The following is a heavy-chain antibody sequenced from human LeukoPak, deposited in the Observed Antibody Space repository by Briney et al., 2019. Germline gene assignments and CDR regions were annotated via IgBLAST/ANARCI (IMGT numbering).Heavy chain of an antibody. D-gene: IGHD3-22*01. V-gene: IGHV1-18*01. CDR1: GYTFTTYG. CDR2: IGTYSGST. CDR3: ARERAYNYYDSSGYFDY. J-gene: IGHJ4*02. Sequence: ASVKVSCKASGYTFTTYGISWVRQAPGQGLEWMGWIGTYSGSTNYAQKLQGRVTMTTDTSTSTAYMELRSLRSDDTAVYYCARERAYNYYDSSGYFDYWGQGTLVTVSS.